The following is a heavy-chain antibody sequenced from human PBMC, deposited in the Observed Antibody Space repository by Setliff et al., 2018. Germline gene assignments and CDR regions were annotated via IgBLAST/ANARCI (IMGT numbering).Heavy chain of an antibody. D-gene: IGHD3-10*01. V-gene: IGHV1-18*01. CDR2: ISAYNGNT. CDR3: ARNEGGRSWRITMVRGVPDSWFDP. Sequence: ASVKVSCKASGYTFTSYGISWVRQAPGQGLERMGWISAYNGNTNYAQKLQGRVTMTTDTSTSTAYMELRSLRSDDTAVYYCARNEGGRSWRITMVRGVPDSWFDPWGQGTLVTVSS. CDR1: GYTFTSYG. J-gene: IGHJ5*02.